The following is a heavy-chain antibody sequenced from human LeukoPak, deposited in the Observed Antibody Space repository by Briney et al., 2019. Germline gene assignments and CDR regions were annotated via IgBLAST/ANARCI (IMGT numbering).Heavy chain of an antibody. J-gene: IGHJ6*02. CDR1: GGSISSSSYY. CDR2: IYYSGST. Sequence: PSETLSLTCTVSGGSISSSSYYWGWIRQPPVKGLEWIGSIYYSGSTYYNPSLKSRVTISVDTSKNQFSLKLSSVTAADTAVYYCASRGYCSSTSCYLPYGMDVWGQGTTGTVSS. D-gene: IGHD2-2*01. CDR3: ASRGYCSSTSCYLPYGMDV. V-gene: IGHV4-39*01.